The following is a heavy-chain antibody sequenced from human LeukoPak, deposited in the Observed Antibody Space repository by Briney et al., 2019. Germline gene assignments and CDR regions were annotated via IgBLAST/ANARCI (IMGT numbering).Heavy chain of an antibody. CDR1: GFTFSSYG. CDR2: IRYDGSNK. CDR3: ARELGGLYGSGSYFGWFDP. V-gene: IGHV3-30*02. J-gene: IGHJ5*02. D-gene: IGHD3-10*01. Sequence: GGSLRLSCAASGFTFSSYGMHWVRQAPGKGLEWVAFIRYDGSNKYYADSVKGRFTISRDNSKNTLYLQMNSLRADDTAVYYCARELGGLYGSGSYFGWFDPWGQGTLVTVPS.